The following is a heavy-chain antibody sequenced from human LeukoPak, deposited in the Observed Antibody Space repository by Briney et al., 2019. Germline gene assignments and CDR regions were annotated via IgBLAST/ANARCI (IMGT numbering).Heavy chain of an antibody. J-gene: IGHJ3*02. CDR1: GFTFISYS. CDR2: ISYDGSNK. V-gene: IGHV3-30*19. CDR3: AREEGDAFDI. Sequence: SCKASGFTFISYSMNWVRQAPGKGLEWVAVISYDGSNKYYADSVKGRFTISRDNSKNTLYLQMNSLRAEDTAVYYCAREEGDAFDIWGRGTMVTVSS.